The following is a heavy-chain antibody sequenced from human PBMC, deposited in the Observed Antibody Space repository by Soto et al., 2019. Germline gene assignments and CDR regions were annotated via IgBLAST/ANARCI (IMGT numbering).Heavy chain of an antibody. CDR3: TTATTVTTLFDY. CDR2: IKSKTDGGTT. V-gene: IGHV3-15*01. J-gene: IGHJ4*02. CDR1: GFTFSNAW. D-gene: IGHD4-17*01. Sequence: GGSLRLSCAASGFTFSNAWMSWVRQAPGKGLEWVGRIKSKTDGGTTDYAAPVKGRFTISRDDSKNTLYLQMNSLKTEDTAVYYCTTATTVTTLFDYWGQGTLVTVSS.